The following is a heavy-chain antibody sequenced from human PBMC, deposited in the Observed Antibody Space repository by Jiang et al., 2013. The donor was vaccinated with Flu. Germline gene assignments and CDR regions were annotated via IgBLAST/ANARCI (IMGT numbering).Heavy chain of an antibody. Sequence: QTLSLTCAISGDSVSSNSAAWNWIRQSPSRGLEWLGRTYYRSKWYNDYAVSVKSRITINPDTSKNQFSLQLNSVTPEDTAVYYCARATYYYGSGSYYQGGYDAFDIWGQGTMVTVSS. CDR3: ARATYYYGSGSYYQGGYDAFDI. D-gene: IGHD3-10*01. J-gene: IGHJ3*02. V-gene: IGHV6-1*01. CDR1: GDSVSSNSAA. CDR2: TYYRSKWYN.